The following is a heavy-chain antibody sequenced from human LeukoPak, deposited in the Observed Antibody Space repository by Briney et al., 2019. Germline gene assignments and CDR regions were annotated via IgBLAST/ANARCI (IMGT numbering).Heavy chain of an antibody. D-gene: IGHD3-22*01. CDR1: GGSVSSGSYY. Sequence: PSETLSLTCTVSGGSVSSGSYYWSWIRQPPGKGLEWIGYIYYSGSTNYNPSLKSRVTISVDTSKNQFSLKLSSVPAADTAVYYCARIPLGEYDSSVGYWGQGTLVTVSS. J-gene: IGHJ4*02. V-gene: IGHV4-61*01. CDR3: ARIPLGEYDSSVGY. CDR2: IYYSGST.